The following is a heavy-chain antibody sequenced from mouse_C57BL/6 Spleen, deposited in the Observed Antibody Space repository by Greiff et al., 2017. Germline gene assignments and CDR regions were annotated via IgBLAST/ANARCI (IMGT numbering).Heavy chain of an antibody. V-gene: IGHV1-18*01. Sequence: VQLKESGPELVKPGASVKIPCKASGYTFTDYNMDWVKQSHGKSLEWIGDINPNNGGTIYNQKFKGKATLTVDKSSSTAYMELRSLTSEDTAVYYCARNGYGNYYFDYWGQGTTLTVSS. CDR2: INPNNGGT. CDR3: ARNGYGNYYFDY. CDR1: GYTFTDYN. J-gene: IGHJ2*01. D-gene: IGHD2-10*02.